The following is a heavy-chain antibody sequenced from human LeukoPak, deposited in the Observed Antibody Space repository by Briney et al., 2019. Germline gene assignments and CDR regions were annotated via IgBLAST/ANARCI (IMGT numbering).Heavy chain of an antibody. CDR3: ARAVNDYVWGSYRRYYFDY. J-gene: IGHJ4*02. V-gene: IGHV1-69*13. CDR2: IIPIFGTA. Sequence: ASVKVSCKASGGTFSSYAISWVRQAPGQGLEWMGGIIPIFGTANYAQKFQGRVTITADESTSTAYMELSSLRSEDTAVYYCARAVNDYVWGSYRRYYFDYWGQGTLVTVSS. D-gene: IGHD3-16*02. CDR1: GGTFSSYA.